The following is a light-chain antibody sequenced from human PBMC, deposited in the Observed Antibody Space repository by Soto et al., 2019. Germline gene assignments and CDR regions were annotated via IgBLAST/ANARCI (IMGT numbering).Light chain of an antibody. CDR1: QSISSW. J-gene: IGKJ1*01. CDR3: QQYNSYPRT. V-gene: IGKV1-5*03. Sequence: DIQMTQSPSTLSASVGDRVTITCRASQSISSWLAWYQQKPGKAPKLLIYKASSLEIGVPSRFSGSGSGTEFNLTISSLQPDAFATYYCQQYNSYPRTFGQGTKVEIK. CDR2: KAS.